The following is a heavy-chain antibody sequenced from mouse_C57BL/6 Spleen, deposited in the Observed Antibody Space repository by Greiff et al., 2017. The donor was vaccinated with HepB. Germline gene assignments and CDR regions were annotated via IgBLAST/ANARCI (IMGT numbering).Heavy chain of an antibody. Sequence: DVKLVEPGGGLVKPGGSLKLSCAASGFTFSDYGMHWVRQAPEKGLEWVAYISSGSSTIYYADTVKGRFTISRDNAKNTLFLQMTSLRSEDTAMYYCAKRYYGTYFDYWGQGTTLTVSS. D-gene: IGHD1-1*01. J-gene: IGHJ2*01. CDR3: AKRYYGTYFDY. CDR1: GFTFSDYG. V-gene: IGHV5-17*01. CDR2: ISSGSSTI.